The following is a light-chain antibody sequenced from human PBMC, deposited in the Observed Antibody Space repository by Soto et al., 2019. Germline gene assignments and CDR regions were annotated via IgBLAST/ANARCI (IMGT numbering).Light chain of an antibody. CDR1: QSISSW. CDR2: KAS. Sequence: VQMTQSPSSLSASVGDRVTITCRASQSISSWLAWYQQKPGKAPNLLIYKASSLESGVPSRFSGSGSGTEFTLTISSLQPDDFETYYCQQYNSYLYTFGQGTKVDIX. J-gene: IGKJ2*01. V-gene: IGKV1-5*03. CDR3: QQYNSYLYT.